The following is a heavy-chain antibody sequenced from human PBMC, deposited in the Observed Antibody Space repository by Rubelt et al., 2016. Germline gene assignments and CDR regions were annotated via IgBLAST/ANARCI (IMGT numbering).Heavy chain of an antibody. CDR3: ARVWSYDFWSGYYGNWFDP. D-gene: IGHD3-3*01. CDR1: GGSISSYY. J-gene: IGHJ5*02. Sequence: QVQLQESGPGLVKPSETLSLTCTVSGGSISSYYWSWIRQPPGKGLEWLGYIYYSGSNNYTPSLNSRVTISLDTSKNQFSLKLSSVTAADTAVYYCARVWSYDFWSGYYGNWFDPWGQGTLVTVSS. CDR2: IYYSGSN. V-gene: IGHV4-59*01.